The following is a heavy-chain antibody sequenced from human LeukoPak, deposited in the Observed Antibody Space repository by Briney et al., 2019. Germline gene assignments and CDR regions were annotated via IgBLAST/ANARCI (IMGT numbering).Heavy chain of an antibody. Sequence: SETLSLTCTVSGYSISSGYYWGWIRPPPGKGLEWIGSIYHSGSTYYNPSLKSRVTISVDTSKNQFSLKLSSVTAADTAVYYCARGTPAFYYRWGQGTLVTVSS. CDR2: IYHSGST. D-gene: IGHD3-10*01. CDR1: GYSISSGYY. CDR3: ARGTPAFYYR. J-gene: IGHJ4*02. V-gene: IGHV4-38-2*02.